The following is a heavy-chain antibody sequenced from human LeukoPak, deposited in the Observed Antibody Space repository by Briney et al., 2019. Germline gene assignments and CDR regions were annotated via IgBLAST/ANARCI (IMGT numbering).Heavy chain of an antibody. J-gene: IGHJ3*02. CDR2: IKRRTEGYLT. D-gene: IGHD2-15*01. Sequence: GGSLRLSCGPSGLNFSNVLMTWVRRAPTKGLEWVGRIKRRTEGYLTDYAAPVRDRFTVSRDDSTNTLYLQLNSLKIEDTAVYYAATGDCGSGDSCHDFDIWGQGTMVTVSS. CDR1: GLNFSNVL. CDR3: ATGDCGSGDSCHDFDI. V-gene: IGHV3-15*01.